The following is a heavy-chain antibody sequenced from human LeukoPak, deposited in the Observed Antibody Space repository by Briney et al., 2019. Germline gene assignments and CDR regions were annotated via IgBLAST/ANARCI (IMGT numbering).Heavy chain of an antibody. CDR3: AGFEVVPAAILTSVY. CDR1: GDSISSYY. J-gene: IGHJ4*02. D-gene: IGHD2-2*02. Sequence: SETLSLTCTVSGDSISSYYWSWIRQPAGKGLEWIGRIYTSGSTNYNPSLKSRVTMSVDTSKNQFSLKLSSVTAADTAVYYCAGFEVVPAAILTSVYWGQGTLVTVSS. V-gene: IGHV4-4*07. CDR2: IYTSGST.